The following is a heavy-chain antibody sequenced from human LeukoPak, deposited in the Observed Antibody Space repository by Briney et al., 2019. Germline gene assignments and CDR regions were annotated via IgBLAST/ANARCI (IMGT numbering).Heavy chain of an antibody. CDR1: GGSISSSSYY. V-gene: IGHV4-39*01. CDR2: IYHSGST. Sequence: SETLSLTCTVSGGSISSSSYYWGWIRQPPGKGLEWIGTIYHSGSTYYNASLRSRVAMSVDTSKNQFSLKLSSVTVADTAVYFCARLFDYWGQGTLVTVSS. CDR3: ARLFDY. J-gene: IGHJ4*02.